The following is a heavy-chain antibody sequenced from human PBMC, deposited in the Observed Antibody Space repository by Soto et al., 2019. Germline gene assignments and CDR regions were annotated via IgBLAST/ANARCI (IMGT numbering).Heavy chain of an antibody. V-gene: IGHV4-59*01. D-gene: IGHD3-16*01. CDR1: GGSISSYY. Sequence: QVQLQESGPGLVKPSETLSLTCTVSGGSISSYYWSWIRQPPGKGLEWIGYIDNSGSTNCNPSLRSRVTISVDTSRNQFSLKLSSVTAADTAVYYCARGGGGGYFDYWGQGTLVTVSS. CDR2: IDNSGST. J-gene: IGHJ4*02. CDR3: ARGGGGGYFDY.